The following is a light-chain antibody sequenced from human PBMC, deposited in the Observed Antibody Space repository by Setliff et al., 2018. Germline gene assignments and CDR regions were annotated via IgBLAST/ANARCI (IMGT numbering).Light chain of an antibody. J-gene: IGLJ1*01. V-gene: IGLV2-8*01. Sequence: QSVLTQPPSASGSPGQSVTISCTGTSSDVGGYNYVSWYQQHPGKAPQLMIYEVSKRPSGVPDRFSGSKSGNTASLTVSGLQAGDEADYYCSSYAGSNNFVFGTGTKVTVL. CDR3: SSYAGSNNFV. CDR1: SSDVGGYNY. CDR2: EVS.